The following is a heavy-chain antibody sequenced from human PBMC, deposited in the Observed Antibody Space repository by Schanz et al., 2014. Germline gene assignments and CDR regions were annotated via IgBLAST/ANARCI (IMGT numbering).Heavy chain of an antibody. J-gene: IGHJ4*02. Sequence: EVQLVESGGGLVQPGGSLRLSCAASGFTFNSYAMTWVRQAPGKGLEWVSALSGSGGSTYYADSVKGRFTVSRDSGQNSLYLQMNSLRAGDTAVYYCARGTDWNLHYWGQGALVTVSS. CDR2: LSGSGGST. V-gene: IGHV3-23*04. CDR1: GFTFNSYA. D-gene: IGHD1-1*01. CDR3: ARGTDWNLHY.